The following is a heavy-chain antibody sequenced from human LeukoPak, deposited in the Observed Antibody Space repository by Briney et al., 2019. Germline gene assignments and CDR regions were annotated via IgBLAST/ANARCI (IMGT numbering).Heavy chain of an antibody. J-gene: IGHJ4*02. V-gene: IGHV1-24*01. Sequence: ASVKVSCKVSGYTLIKFSMHWVRQAPGKGLEWMGGFDPEDGETIYAQKFQGRVTMTEDTSTDTAYMELSSLRSEDTAVYYCATGGAYYYDSSGYLGYWGQGTLVTVSS. CDR3: ATGGAYYYDSSGYLGY. CDR2: FDPEDGET. D-gene: IGHD3-22*01. CDR1: GYTLIKFS.